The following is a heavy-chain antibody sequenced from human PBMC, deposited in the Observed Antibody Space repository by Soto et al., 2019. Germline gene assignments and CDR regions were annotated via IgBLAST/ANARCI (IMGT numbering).Heavy chain of an antibody. J-gene: IGHJ6*02. V-gene: IGHV3-73*02. CDR3: TRQRLLQYPYYYYGLDV. CDR2: VRSKANSFAT. Sequence: EVQLVESGGGLVQPGGSLTLSCAASGLPFSDFAVHWVRQASGKGLEWVGRVRSKANSFATAYAASVKGRFTISRDDSKNTAYLLMNSLKTEDTAVYYCTRQRLLQYPYYYYGLDVWGHGTTVTVSS. D-gene: IGHD2-15*01. CDR1: GLPFSDFA.